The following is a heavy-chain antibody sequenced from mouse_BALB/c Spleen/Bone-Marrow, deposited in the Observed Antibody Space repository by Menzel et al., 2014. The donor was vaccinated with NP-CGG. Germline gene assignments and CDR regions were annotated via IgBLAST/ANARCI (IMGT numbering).Heavy chain of an antibody. V-gene: IGHV5-4*02. D-gene: IGHD2-14*01. Sequence: EVHLVASGGGLVKPGRSLKLSCAAYGFIFSDYYMYWVRQTPEKRLARVATISDGGSYTSYPDRVKGRFTVTRDNAKNNLYLQMSSLKSEDTAFYYCTRTYRPYALDYWGQGSSVTVSS. CDR2: ISDGGSYT. CDR3: TRTYRPYALDY. CDR1: GFIFSDYY. J-gene: IGHJ4*01.